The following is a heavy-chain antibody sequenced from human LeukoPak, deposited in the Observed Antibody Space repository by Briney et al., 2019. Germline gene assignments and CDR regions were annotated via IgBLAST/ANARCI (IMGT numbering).Heavy chain of an antibody. CDR1: GGSISSYY. CDR3: ARLVPPGWFDP. CDR2: IYYSGST. J-gene: IGHJ5*02. V-gene: IGHV4-39*01. Sequence: SETLSLTCTVSGGSISSYYWGWIRQPPGKGLEWIANIYYSGSTYFNPSLKSRVTISIDTSKNQFSLKLTSVTAADTAVYYCARLVPPGWFDPWGQGTLVTVSS.